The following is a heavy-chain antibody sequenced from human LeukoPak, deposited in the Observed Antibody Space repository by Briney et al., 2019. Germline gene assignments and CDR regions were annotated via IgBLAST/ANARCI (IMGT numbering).Heavy chain of an antibody. CDR2: IYYSGST. CDR1: GGSISSGDYY. D-gene: IGHD3-22*01. J-gene: IGHJ4*02. CDR3: ARAPKFYYDRHPDYSDY. V-gene: IGHV4-30-4*01. Sequence: PSETLSLTCTVSGGSISSGDYYWSWIRQPPGKGLEWIGYIYYSGSTYYNPSLKSRVTISVDTSKNQFSLKLSSVTAADTAVYYCARAPKFYYDRHPDYSDYWGQGTLVTVSS.